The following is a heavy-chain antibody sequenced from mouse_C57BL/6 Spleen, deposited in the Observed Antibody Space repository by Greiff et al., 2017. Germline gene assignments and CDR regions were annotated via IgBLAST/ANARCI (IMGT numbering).Heavy chain of an antibody. CDR3: ARGGYRSNIFDF. V-gene: IGHV1-55*01. D-gene: IGHD1-1*01. CDR2: IYPGSGST. J-gene: IGHJ2*01. Sequence: QVQLQQPGAELVKPGASVKMSCKASGFTFTSYWITWVKQRPGQGLEWIGDIYPGSGSTNYNEKFKSKATLTVDTSSSTALMQLSSLTSEDSAVYYCARGGYRSNIFDFWGKGTTLTVSS. CDR1: GFTFTSYW.